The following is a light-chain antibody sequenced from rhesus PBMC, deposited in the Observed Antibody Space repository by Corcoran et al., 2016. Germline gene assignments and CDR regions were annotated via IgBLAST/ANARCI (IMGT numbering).Light chain of an antibody. J-gene: IGKJ3*01. CDR2: GAS. CDR1: QSVISY. Sequence: QVILTQSPGTLSLSPGERATLSCRASQSVISYLAWYQQKPGQAPKLLISGASRRATGIPDRFSGSGSGTEFTLTISSLEPEDFAVYYCQKYDSFPFTFGPGTKLDI. V-gene: IGKV3-53*01. CDR3: QKYDSFPFT.